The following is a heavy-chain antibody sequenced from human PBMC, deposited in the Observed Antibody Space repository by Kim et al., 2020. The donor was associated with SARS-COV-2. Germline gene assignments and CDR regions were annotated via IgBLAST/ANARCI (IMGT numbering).Heavy chain of an antibody. CDR2: IYYSGST. CDR1: GGSISSSSYY. CDR3: ARHITMVRGVIITSNVDWYFYL. J-gene: IGHJ2*01. Sequence: SETLSLTCTVSGGSISSSSYYWGWIRQPPGKGLEWIGSIYYSGSTYYNPSLKSRVTISVDTSKNQFSLKLSSVTAADTAVYYCARHITMVRGVIITSNVDWYFYLWGRGTLGTVSS. D-gene: IGHD3-10*01. V-gene: IGHV4-39*01.